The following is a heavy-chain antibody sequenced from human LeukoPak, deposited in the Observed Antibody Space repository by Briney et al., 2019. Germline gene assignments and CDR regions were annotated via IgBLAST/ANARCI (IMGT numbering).Heavy chain of an antibody. CDR2: IHVDANEI. D-gene: IGHD1-26*01. CDR3: AREGRELDFDY. V-gene: IGHV3-30*02. J-gene: IGHJ4*02. Sequence: PGGSLRLSCAASGFTFSDEGMHWVRQAPGKGLEWVSFIHVDANEIYYADSVKGRFTISRDSSKNTLHLQMNSLRPDDTAVYYCAREGRELDFDYWGQGTLVTVSS. CDR1: GFTFSDEG.